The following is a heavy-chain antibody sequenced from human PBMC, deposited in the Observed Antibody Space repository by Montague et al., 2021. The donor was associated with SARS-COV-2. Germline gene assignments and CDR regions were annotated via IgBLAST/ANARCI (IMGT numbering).Heavy chain of an antibody. D-gene: IGHD3-16*01. CDR3: SREFRIELWQTNWYFGL. CDR1: GGSISGHY. V-gene: IGHV4-59*11. Sequence: SETLSLNCSVSGGSISGHYWSWIRQPPGKGLEWIGNFDHCGDTKYNPSLKSRAPISVDTSKNQFALRLHSVTAADTAVYYCSREFRIELWQTNWYFGLWGRGTLVTVSS. CDR2: FDHCGDT. J-gene: IGHJ2*01.